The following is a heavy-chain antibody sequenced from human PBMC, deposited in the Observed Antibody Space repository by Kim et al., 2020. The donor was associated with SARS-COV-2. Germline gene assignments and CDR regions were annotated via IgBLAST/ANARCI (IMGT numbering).Heavy chain of an antibody. V-gene: IGHV3-30*01. CDR2: NK. D-gene: IGHD6-13*01. CDR3: ARDRDSWYLDY. Sequence: NKYYADSVKGRFTISRDNSKNTLYLQMNSLRAEDTAVYYCARDRDSWYLDYWGQGTLVTVSS. J-gene: IGHJ4*02.